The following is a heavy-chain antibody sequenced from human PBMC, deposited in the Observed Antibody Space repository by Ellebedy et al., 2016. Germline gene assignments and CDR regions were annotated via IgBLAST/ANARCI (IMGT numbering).Heavy chain of an antibody. CDR1: GFAFTMYG. J-gene: IGHJ5*01. CDR3: ARDYSSGSYRIMGLDS. CDR2: ISGSGGST. D-gene: IGHD3-10*01. Sequence: GESLKISCAASGFAFTMYGMTWVRQAPGKGLEWVSGISGSGGSTYYADSVEGRFTISRDNSKNTLDLQMNSLRDDDTAVYYCARDYSSGSYRIMGLDSWGQGTLVTVSS. V-gene: IGHV3-23*01.